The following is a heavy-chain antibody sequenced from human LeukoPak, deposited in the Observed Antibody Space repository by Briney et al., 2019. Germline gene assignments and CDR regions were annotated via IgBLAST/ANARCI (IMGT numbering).Heavy chain of an antibody. J-gene: IGHJ4*02. CDR3: ARYTWNDGTTDY. D-gene: IGHD1-1*01. CDR1: GGTFSSYGYY. CDR2: IYHSWST. V-gene: IGHV4-30-2*01. Sequence: SETLSLTCTASGGTFSSYGYYWSWMPPAPGQGLEWIGYIYHSWSTYYNPSLKSRVTISVDRSKNQFSLKLSSVTAADTAVYYCARYTWNDGTTDYWGQGTLVTVSS.